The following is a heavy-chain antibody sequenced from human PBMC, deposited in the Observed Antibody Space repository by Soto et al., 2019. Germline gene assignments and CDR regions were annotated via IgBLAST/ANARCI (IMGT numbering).Heavy chain of an antibody. CDR1: GFTFSSYG. CDR2: IWYDGSNK. Sequence: QVQLVESGGGVVQPGRSLRLSCAASGFTFSSYGMHWVRQAPGKGLEWVAVIWYDGSNKYYADSVKGRFTISRDNSKNTLYLQMNNLRAEDTAVYYCARDRIAAAGTRVYYYGMDVWGQGTTVTVSS. J-gene: IGHJ6*02. D-gene: IGHD6-13*01. CDR3: ARDRIAAAGTRVYYYGMDV. V-gene: IGHV3-33*01.